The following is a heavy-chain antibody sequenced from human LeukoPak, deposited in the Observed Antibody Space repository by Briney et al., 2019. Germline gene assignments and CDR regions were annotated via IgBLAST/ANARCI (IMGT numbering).Heavy chain of an antibody. J-gene: IGHJ3*02. D-gene: IGHD2-15*01. Sequence: ASVKVSCKASGYTFTHYAMNWVRQAPGQGLEWMGWIHTNTGNPTYAQGFTGQFVLSLDTSVNTAYLQIISLKAEDTAVYYCARKDSFDGFDIWGQGTMVTVSS. V-gene: IGHV7-4-1*02. CDR1: GYTFTHYA. CDR3: ARKDSFDGFDI. CDR2: IHTNTGNP.